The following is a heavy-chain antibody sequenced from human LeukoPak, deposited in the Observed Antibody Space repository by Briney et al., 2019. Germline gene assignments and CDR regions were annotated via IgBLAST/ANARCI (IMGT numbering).Heavy chain of an antibody. CDR2: IRTDGGST. D-gene: IGHD2-8*02. CDR3: ARDMETGGRAFDS. J-gene: IGHJ4*02. CDR1: GFRFSNYW. Sequence: KPGGSLRLSCAASGFRFSNYWIHWVRQAPAKGLVWVSRIRTDGGSTVYADFVKGRFTISRDNAKNTVYLQMNSLRADDTAVYYCARDMETGGRAFDSWGQGTLVTVSS. V-gene: IGHV3-74*01.